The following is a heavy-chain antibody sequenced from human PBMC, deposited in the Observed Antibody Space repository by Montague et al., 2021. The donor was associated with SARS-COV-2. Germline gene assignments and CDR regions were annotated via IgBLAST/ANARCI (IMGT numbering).Heavy chain of an antibody. CDR1: GYSFISYW. D-gene: IGHD5-12*01. J-gene: IGHJ6*02. Sequence: QSGAEVKTPGESLKISCKGSGYSFISYWIGWVRQMPGKGLEWMGIIYPGDSETRYSPSFQGQVTISADKSISTAYPQWSSLKASDTAMYYCVRLGGLRDYYYYGMDVWGQGTTVTVSS. CDR2: IYPGDSET. CDR3: VRLGGLRDYYYYGMDV. V-gene: IGHV5-51*01.